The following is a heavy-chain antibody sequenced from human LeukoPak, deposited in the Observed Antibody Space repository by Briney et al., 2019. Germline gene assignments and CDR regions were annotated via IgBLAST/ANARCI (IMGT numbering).Heavy chain of an antibody. CDR1: GFTFGSYW. V-gene: IGHV3-7*04. Sequence: PGGSLRLSCAASGFTFGSYWMSWVRQAPGKGLEWVANIKQDGSEKYYVDSVKGRFTISRDNAKNSLYLQMNSLRAEDTAVYYCARVLWFGYYFDYWGQGTLVTVSS. D-gene: IGHD3-10*01. CDR3: ARVLWFGYYFDY. J-gene: IGHJ4*02. CDR2: IKQDGSEK.